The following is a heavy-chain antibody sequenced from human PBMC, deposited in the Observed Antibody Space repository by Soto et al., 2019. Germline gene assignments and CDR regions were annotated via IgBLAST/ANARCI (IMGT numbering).Heavy chain of an antibody. Sequence: PGGSLRLSCAASGFTFSSYSMNWVRQAPGKGLEWVSSISSSSSYIYYADSVKGRFTISRDNAKNSLYLQMNSLRAEDTAVYYCARDRFHSSSWYVQNWFDPWGQGTLVTVSS. CDR3: ARDRFHSSSWYVQNWFDP. J-gene: IGHJ5*02. CDR2: ISSSSSYI. CDR1: GFTFSSYS. D-gene: IGHD6-13*01. V-gene: IGHV3-21*04.